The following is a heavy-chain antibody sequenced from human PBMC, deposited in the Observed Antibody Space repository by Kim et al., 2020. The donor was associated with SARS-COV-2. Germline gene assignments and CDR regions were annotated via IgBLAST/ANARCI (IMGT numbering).Heavy chain of an antibody. CDR3: AGRDSYGRFDY. V-gene: IGHV4-39*01. CDR2: IYYSGST. J-gene: IGHJ4*02. Sequence: SETLSLTCTVSGGSISSSSYYWGWIRQPPGKGLEWIGSIYYSGSTYYNPSLKSRVTISVDTSKNQFSLKLSSVTAADTAVYYCAGRDSYGRFDYWGQGTLVTVSS. CDR1: GGSISSSSYY. D-gene: IGHD5-18*01.